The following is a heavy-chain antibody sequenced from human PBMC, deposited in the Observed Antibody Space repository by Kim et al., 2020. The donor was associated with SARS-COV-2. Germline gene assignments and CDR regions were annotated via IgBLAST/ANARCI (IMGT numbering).Heavy chain of an antibody. CDR3: AREEGGTRGGMDV. D-gene: IGHD1-1*01. CDR1: GGSFSGYY. CDR2: INHSGST. V-gene: IGHV4-34*01. J-gene: IGHJ6*02. Sequence: SETLSLTCAVYGGSFSGYYWSWIRQPPGKGLEWIGEINHSGSTNYNPSLKSRVTISVDTSKNQFSLKLSSVTAADTAVYYCAREEGGTRGGMDVWGQGTT.